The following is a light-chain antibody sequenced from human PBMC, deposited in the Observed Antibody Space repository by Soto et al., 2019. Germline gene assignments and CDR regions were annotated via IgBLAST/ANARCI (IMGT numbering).Light chain of an antibody. CDR1: SNDVGGYNY. CDR3: WSYIRDTSVV. CDR2: DVI. Sequence: QSALTQPASVSGSPGQSITISCTGSSNDVGGYNYVSWLQQHPGNAPKFILYDVIHRSSGVSNRFSGSKSGNTASLTISGLQAEDEADYYCWSYIRDTSVVFGTGTKLTVL. V-gene: IGLV2-14*03. J-gene: IGLJ1*01.